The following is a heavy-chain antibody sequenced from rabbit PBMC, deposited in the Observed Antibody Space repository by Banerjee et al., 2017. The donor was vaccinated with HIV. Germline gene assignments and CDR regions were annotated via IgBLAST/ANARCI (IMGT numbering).Heavy chain of an antibody. Sequence: QEQLVESGGGLVKPEGSLKLSCTGSGFSFSNKAVICWVRQAPGKGLELVACIWSNTDSTYYASWAKGRFTISKPSSTTVTLQMTSLTAADTATYFCARFWGLWGQGTLVTVS. D-gene: IGHD3-1*01. V-gene: IGHV1S45*01. CDR2: IWSNTDST. J-gene: IGHJ3*01. CDR3: ARFWGL. CDR1: GFSFSNKAV.